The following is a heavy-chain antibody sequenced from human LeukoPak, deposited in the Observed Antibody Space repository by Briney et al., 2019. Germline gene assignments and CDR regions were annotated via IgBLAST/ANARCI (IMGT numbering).Heavy chain of an antibody. CDR1: GYTFTSYD. CDR3: ARAPSPRRDGYNLDY. D-gene: IGHD5-24*01. V-gene: IGHV1-8*01. CDR2: MNPNSGNT. Sequence: GASVKVSCKASGYTFTSYDINWVRQATGQGLEWTGWMNPNSGNTGYAQKFQGRVTMTRNTSISTAYMELSSLRSEDTAVYYCARAPSPRRDGYNLDYWGQGTLVTVSS. J-gene: IGHJ4*02.